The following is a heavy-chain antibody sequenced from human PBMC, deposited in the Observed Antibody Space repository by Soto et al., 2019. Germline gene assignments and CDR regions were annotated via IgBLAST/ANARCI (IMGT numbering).Heavy chain of an antibody. CDR2: VNPNTGVT. CDR3: TTLRLDP. CDR1: GYTFTAFY. J-gene: IGHJ5*02. V-gene: IGHV1-2*02. Sequence: QAQLVQSGSEVKKPGASAKVSCQASGYTFTAFYMNWVRQAPGQGLEWMGWVNPNTGVTKYAQKFQGRVTMTRDTSINTAYMELSGLTSDDAAVYCCTTLRLDPWGQGTLVTVSS. D-gene: IGHD3-9*01.